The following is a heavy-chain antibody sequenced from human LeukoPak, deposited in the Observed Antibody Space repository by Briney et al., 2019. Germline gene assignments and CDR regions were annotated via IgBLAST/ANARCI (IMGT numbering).Heavy chain of an antibody. CDR3: ARDRASDDSSGYYLWTY. J-gene: IGHJ4*02. Sequence: ASVKVSCQASGYTFTGYYMHWVRQAPGQGLEWMGWINPKSGDTKYAQKFQGRVTMTRDTSISTAYMELSRLRSDDTAVYYCARDRASDDSSGYYLWTYWGQGTLVTVSS. CDR2: INPKSGDT. D-gene: IGHD3-22*01. CDR1: GYTFTGYY. V-gene: IGHV1-2*02.